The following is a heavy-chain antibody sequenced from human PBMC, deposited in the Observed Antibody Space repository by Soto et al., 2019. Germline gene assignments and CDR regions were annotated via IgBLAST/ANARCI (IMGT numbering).Heavy chain of an antibody. V-gene: IGHV3-11*03. CDR2: ISSSSSYT. Sequence: GGSLRLSCAASGFTFSDYYMSWIRQAPGKGLEWVSYISSSSSYTNYADSVKGRFTISRDNAKNSLYLQMNSLRAEDTAVYYCARSGAVAGKSLDYWGQGTLVTVSS. J-gene: IGHJ4*02. CDR3: ARSGAVAGKSLDY. D-gene: IGHD6-19*01. CDR1: GFTFSDYY.